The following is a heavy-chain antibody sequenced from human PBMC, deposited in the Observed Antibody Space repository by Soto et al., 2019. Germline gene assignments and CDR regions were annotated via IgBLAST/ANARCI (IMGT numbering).Heavy chain of an antibody. CDR2: IYHSGST. V-gene: IGHV4-30-2*02. J-gene: IGHJ4*02. CDR1: GGSISSGGYS. D-gene: IGHD3-9*01. Sequence: PSETLSLTCAVSGGSISSGGYSWSWIRQPPGKGLEWIGYIYHSGSTYYSPSLKSRLTITKDTSKNQVVLTMTNMDPVDTATYYCAHSRKDYYDILTGYNSFDYWGQGTLVTVSS. CDR3: AHSRKDYYDILTGYNSFDY.